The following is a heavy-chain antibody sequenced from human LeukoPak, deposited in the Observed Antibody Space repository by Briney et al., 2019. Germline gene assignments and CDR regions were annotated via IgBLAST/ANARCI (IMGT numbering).Heavy chain of an antibody. J-gene: IGHJ4*02. D-gene: IGHD2-2*01. CDR3: ARDSPSSTSWGY. CDR2: IKQDGSEK. CDR1: GFTFSSYW. V-gene: IGHV3-7*01. Sequence: PGGSLRLSCAASGFTFSSYWMSWVRRAPGKGLGWVANIKQDGSEKYYVDSVKGRFTISRDNAKNSLYLQMNNLRAEDTAVYYCARDSPSSTSWGYWGQGTLVTVSS.